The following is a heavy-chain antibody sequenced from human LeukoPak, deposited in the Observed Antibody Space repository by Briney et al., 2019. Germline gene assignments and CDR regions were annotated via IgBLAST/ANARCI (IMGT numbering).Heavy chain of an antibody. CDR1: GGTFFNYA. CDR2: IIPIYGTS. D-gene: IGHD6-19*01. J-gene: IGHJ3*02. V-gene: IGHV1-69*05. CDR3: ARKGFRPVAGHPFDI. Sequence: GASVKVSCKASGGTFFNYAISWVRQAPGQGLEWMGRIIPIYGTSNYAQKFQGRVTITTDESTSTAYMELSSLTSEDTAVYYCARKGFRPVAGHPFDIWGQGTMVIVFS.